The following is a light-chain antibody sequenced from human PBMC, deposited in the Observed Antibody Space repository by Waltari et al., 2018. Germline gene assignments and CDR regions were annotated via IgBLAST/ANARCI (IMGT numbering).Light chain of an antibody. CDR1: QSISNW. CDR3: QQYNSYSYT. V-gene: IGKV1-5*03. J-gene: IGKJ2*01. CDR2: EAS. Sequence: DIQMTQSPSTLSASVGDRVTITCRASQSISNWLAWYQQKPGKAPQLLIYEASSLESGVPSRFSGSRSGTQFTLTISSLQPDDIATYFCQQYNSYSYTFGQGTRLEIK.